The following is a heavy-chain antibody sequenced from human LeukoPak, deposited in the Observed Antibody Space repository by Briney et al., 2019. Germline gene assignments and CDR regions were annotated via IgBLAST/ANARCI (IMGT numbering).Heavy chain of an antibody. J-gene: IGHJ3*01. CDR2: IRRKRQSYHT. CDR3: SRDGGARDESAFDF. Sequence: GGSLRLSWEAAGSSFSDNILDWVRQAARGGRGWVGRIRRKRQSYHTEYAASVKHRLTNSRDDSKNSLFLDMNSLNTEDTAVYHCSRDGGARDESAFDFWGQGTMVTVSS. D-gene: IGHD3-16*01. CDR1: GSSFSDNI. V-gene: IGHV3-72*01.